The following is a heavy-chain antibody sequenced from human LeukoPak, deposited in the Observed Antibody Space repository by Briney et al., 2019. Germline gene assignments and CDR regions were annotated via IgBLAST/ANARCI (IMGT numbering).Heavy chain of an antibody. V-gene: IGHV3-11*01. CDR3: ARNGGSSNVDY. CDR1: GFTFSDYY. J-gene: IGHJ4*02. Sequence: GGSLRLSCAASGFTFSDYYTSWIRQAPGKGLEWVSYISIGGTTIYYADSVKGRFTLSRDNAKNSLYLQMNSLRAEDTAVYYCARNGGSSNVDYWGQGTLVTVSS. D-gene: IGHD1-26*01. CDR2: ISIGGTTI.